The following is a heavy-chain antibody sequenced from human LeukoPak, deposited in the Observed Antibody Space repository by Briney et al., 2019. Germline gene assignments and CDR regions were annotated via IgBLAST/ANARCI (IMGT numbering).Heavy chain of an antibody. V-gene: IGHV4-34*01. CDR3: VRGSWYYGSGTN. CDR1: NGSLSGFY. D-gene: IGHD3-10*01. Sequence: SETLSLTCAVYNGSLSGFYWTWIRQPPGKGLEWIGEINPSGSTNYNPSLKSRVTISADASRNQFSLKLTSMTAADTAVCYSVRGSWYYGSGTNWGQGTLVTVSS. J-gene: IGHJ4*02. CDR2: INPSGST.